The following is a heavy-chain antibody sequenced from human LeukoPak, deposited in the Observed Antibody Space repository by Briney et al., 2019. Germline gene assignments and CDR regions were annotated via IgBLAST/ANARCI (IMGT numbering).Heavy chain of an antibody. Sequence: GGSLRLSCSASGFTFSSYAMHWVRQAPGKGLEYVSAISSNGGSTYYADSVEGRFTISRDNSKNTLYLQMSSLRAEDTAVYYCVKDSRRWLQNGGYFDYWGQGTLVTVSS. CDR3: VKDSRRWLQNGGYFDY. CDR1: GFTFSSYA. D-gene: IGHD5-24*01. V-gene: IGHV3-64D*09. J-gene: IGHJ4*02. CDR2: ISSNGGST.